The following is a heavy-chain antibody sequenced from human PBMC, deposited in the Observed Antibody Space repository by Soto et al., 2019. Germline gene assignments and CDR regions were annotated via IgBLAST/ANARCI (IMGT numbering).Heavy chain of an antibody. CDR3: ARRPRYHWNQMGYYYFAY. CDR1: GYTFTSYG. D-gene: IGHD1-20*01. V-gene: IGHV1-18*01. J-gene: IGHJ4*01. Sequence: ASVKVSCKASGYTFTSYGISWVAQAPGQGLELMGWISAYNAHTKYAQKLQGGVTMTTDTSTSTAYMELRSLRSDDTAVYYCARRPRYHWNQMGYYYFAYWGQ. CDR2: ISAYNAHT.